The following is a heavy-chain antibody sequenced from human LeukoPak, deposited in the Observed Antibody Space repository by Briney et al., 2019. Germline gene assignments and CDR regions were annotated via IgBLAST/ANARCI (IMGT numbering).Heavy chain of an antibody. CDR1: GGTFSSYA. V-gene: IGHV1-69*13. D-gene: IGHD6-19*01. CDR3: ATRPRFIAVAGIDYYYYMDV. J-gene: IGHJ6*03. CDR2: IIPIFGTA. Sequence: SVKVSCKASGGTFSSYAISWVRQAPGQGLEWMGGIIPIFGTANYAQKFQGRVTITADESTSTAYMELSSLRSEDTAVYYCATRPRFIAVAGIDYYYYMDVWGKGTTVTVSS.